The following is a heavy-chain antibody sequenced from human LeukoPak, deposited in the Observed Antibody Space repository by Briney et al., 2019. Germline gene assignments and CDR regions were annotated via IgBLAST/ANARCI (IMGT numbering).Heavy chain of an antibody. CDR1: GFTFSSYA. D-gene: IGHD2-8*01. CDR3: ARDHYWLEYCTDGLCRDTFDI. Sequence: PGRSLRLSCAASGFTFSSYAMHWVRQASGKGLEWVAVISFDGTNAYYAGSVRGRFTISRHNSEDTVYLQVNSLRAEDTAVYYCARDHYWLEYCTDGLCRDTFDIWGQGTMVTVSS. J-gene: IGHJ3*02. CDR2: ISFDGTNA. V-gene: IGHV3-30-3*01.